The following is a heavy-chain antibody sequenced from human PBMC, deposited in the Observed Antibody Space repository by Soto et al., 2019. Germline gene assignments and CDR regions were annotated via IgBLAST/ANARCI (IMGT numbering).Heavy chain of an antibody. V-gene: IGHV4-4*02. D-gene: IGHD3-10*01. CDR2: IYHSGSS. CDR1: GGSISSSNW. Sequence: QVQLQESGPGLVKPSVTLSLTSAVSGGSISSSNWWSWVRQPPGKGLEWIGEIYHSGSSNYQPSLKSRLTISVDKSKTQFSLKLSSVTAADTAVYYCAIAHLAHGAGRSWFDPWGQGALVPVSS. J-gene: IGHJ5*02. CDR3: AIAHLAHGAGRSWFDP.